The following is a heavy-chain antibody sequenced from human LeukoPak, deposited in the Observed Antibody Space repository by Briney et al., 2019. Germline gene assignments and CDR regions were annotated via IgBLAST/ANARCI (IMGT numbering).Heavy chain of an antibody. Sequence: KPSETLSLTCTVSGGSISSYYWSWIRQPPGKGLEWIGYVYYSGSTSYNPSLKSRVTMSVDTSKNQFSLKLRSVTAADTAVYYCARDGYGSGSYYNGYYSYYMDVWGKGITVTVSS. J-gene: IGHJ6*03. CDR3: ARDGYGSGSYYNGYYSYYMDV. CDR1: GGSISSYY. D-gene: IGHD3-10*01. CDR2: VYYSGST. V-gene: IGHV4-59*01.